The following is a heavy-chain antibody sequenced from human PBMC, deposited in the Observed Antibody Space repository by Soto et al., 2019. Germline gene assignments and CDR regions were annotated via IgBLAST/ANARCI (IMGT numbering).Heavy chain of an antibody. D-gene: IGHD6-13*01. V-gene: IGHV4-34*01. CDR3: ARAPGYRSSWYLAYYYYGMDV. CDR2: INHSGST. CDR1: GGSFSGYY. Sequence: PSETLSLTCAVYGGSFSGYYWSWIRQPPGKGLEWIGEINHSGSTNYNPSLKSRVTISVDTSKNQFSLKLSSVTAADTAVYYCARAPGYRSSWYLAYYYYGMDVWGQGTTVT. J-gene: IGHJ6*02.